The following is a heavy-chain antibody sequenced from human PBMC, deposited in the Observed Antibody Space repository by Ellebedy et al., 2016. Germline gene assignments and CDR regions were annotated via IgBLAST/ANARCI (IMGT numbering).Heavy chain of an antibody. CDR2: ISWDSAVI. D-gene: IGHD4/OR15-4a*01. Sequence: SLKISXAGPGFTFNDYALHWVRQAPGKGLEWVSGISWDSAVIGYGGSVKGRFTIPKDSAKNYLYLQMNSLRPEDTAFYYCAKGTMDYFYHWGQGTLVTVSS. J-gene: IGHJ4*02. CDR1: GFTFNDYA. CDR3: AKGTMDYFYH. V-gene: IGHV3-9*01.